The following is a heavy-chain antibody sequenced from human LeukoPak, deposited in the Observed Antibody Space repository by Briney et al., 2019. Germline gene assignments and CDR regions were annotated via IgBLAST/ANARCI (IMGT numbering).Heavy chain of an antibody. D-gene: IGHD2-2*02. V-gene: IGHV4-59*11. Sequence: SETLSLTCTVSGGSISSHYWSWIRQPPGKGLEWIGYIYYSGSTNYNPSLKSRVTISVDTSKNQFSLKLSSVTAADTAVYYCARATYCSSTSCYNGYFQHWGQSTLVTVSS. CDR2: IYYSGST. J-gene: IGHJ1*01. CDR3: ARATYCSSTSCYNGYFQH. CDR1: GGSISSHY.